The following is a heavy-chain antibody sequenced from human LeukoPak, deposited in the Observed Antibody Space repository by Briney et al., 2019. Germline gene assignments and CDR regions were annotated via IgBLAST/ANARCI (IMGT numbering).Heavy chain of an antibody. Sequence: SETLSLTCAVYGGSFSGYYWSWIRQPAGKGLEWIGRIYTSGSTNYNPSLKSRVTMSVDTSKNQFSLKLSSVTAADTAVYYCARDSGPLGIAAAANFDYWGQGTLVTVSS. J-gene: IGHJ4*02. CDR2: IYTSGST. D-gene: IGHD6-13*01. CDR3: ARDSGPLGIAAAANFDY. V-gene: IGHV4-4*07. CDR1: GGSFSGYY.